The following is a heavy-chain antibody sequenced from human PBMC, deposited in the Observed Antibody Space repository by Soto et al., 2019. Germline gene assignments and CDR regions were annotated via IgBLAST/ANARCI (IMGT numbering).Heavy chain of an antibody. D-gene: IGHD6-13*01. Sequence: QVQLVESGGGVVQPGRSLRLSCAASGFTFSSYAIHWVRQAPGKGLEWVAVISYDGSNKYYADSVKGRFTISRDNSRNTLYLQMNSLRAEDTAVYYCARDRPTCDKQQLLGAEYWGQGTLVTVSS. J-gene: IGHJ4*02. V-gene: IGHV3-30-3*01. CDR3: ARDRPTCDKQQLLGAEY. CDR2: ISYDGSNK. CDR1: GFTFSSYA.